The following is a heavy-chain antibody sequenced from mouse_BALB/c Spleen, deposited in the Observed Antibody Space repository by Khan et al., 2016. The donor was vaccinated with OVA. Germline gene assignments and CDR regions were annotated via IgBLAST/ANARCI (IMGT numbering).Heavy chain of an antibody. V-gene: IGHV5-17*02. J-gene: IGHJ1*01. D-gene: IGHD2-2*01. Sequence: EVELVESGGGLVQPGGSRKLSCAASGFTFSSFGMHWVRQAPKKGLEWVAYVSSGSSTIYYVDTVKGRFTISRDNPKNTLFLQMTSLRSEDTAMYDCARSGGNDHWYIDVWGAGTSVTVSS. CDR3: ARSGGNDHWYIDV. CDR1: GFTFSSFG. CDR2: VSSGSSTI.